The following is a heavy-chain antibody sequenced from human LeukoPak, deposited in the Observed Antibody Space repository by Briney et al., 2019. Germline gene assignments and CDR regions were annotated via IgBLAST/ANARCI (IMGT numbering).Heavy chain of an antibody. D-gene: IGHD3-9*01. J-gene: IGHJ5*02. V-gene: IGHV4-34*01. Sequence: PSETLSLTCAVYGGSFSGYYWSWIRQPPGKGLEWIGEINHSGSTNYNPSLKSRVTISVDTSKNQFSLKLSSVTAADTAVYYCARGRYFSWVDPWGQGTLVTVSS. CDR2: INHSGST. CDR3: ARGRYFSWVDP. CDR1: GGSFSGYY.